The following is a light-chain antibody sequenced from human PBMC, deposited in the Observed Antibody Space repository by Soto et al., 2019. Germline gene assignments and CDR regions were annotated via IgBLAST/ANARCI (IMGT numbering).Light chain of an antibody. Sequence: QSVLTQPPSLSGAPGQTVTISCTGSSSNFGAGYDVHWYQQLPGTAPKLLICANNNRPSGVPDRFSGSKSGASAFLAMTGLQAEDEADYYCQSYDSYLSAWVFGGGTKLTVL. CDR1: SSNFGAGYD. CDR2: ANN. V-gene: IGLV1-40*01. J-gene: IGLJ3*02. CDR3: QSYDSYLSAWV.